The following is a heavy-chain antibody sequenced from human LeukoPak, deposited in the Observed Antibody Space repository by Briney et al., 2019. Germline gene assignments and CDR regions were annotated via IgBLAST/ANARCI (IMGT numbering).Heavy chain of an antibody. J-gene: IGHJ4*02. CDR3: AKGSNYDILTGYRQTYYFDY. V-gene: IGHV3-23*01. D-gene: IGHD3-9*01. CDR1: GFTFSSYA. Sequence: GGSLRLSCAASGFTFSSYAMSWVRQAPGKGLEWVSAISGSGGSTYYADSVKGRFTISRDNSKNTLYLRMNSLRAEDTAVYYCAKGSNYDILTGYRQTYYFDYWGQGTLVTVSS. CDR2: ISGSGGST.